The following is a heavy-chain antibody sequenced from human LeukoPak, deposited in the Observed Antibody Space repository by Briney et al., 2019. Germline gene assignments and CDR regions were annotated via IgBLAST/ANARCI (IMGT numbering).Heavy chain of an antibody. CDR3: ARSHRINYDFWSGYYTPDAFDI. D-gene: IGHD3-3*01. CDR1: GFTFSSYW. Sequence: GGSLRLSCAASGFTFSSYWMSWVRQAPGKGLEWVANIKQDGSEKYYVDSVKGRFTIPRDNAKTSLYLQMNSLRAEHPAVYYCARSHRINYDFWSGYYTPDAFDIWGQGTMVTVSS. V-gene: IGHV3-7*01. CDR2: IKQDGSEK. J-gene: IGHJ3*02.